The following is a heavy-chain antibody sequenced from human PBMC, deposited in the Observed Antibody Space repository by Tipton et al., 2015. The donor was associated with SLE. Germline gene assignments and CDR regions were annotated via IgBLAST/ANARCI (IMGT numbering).Heavy chain of an antibody. V-gene: IGHV4-34*01. J-gene: IGHJ4*02. CDR3: ASGYGDYGAY. CDR2: TNDSGST. Sequence: LSLTCAVYGGSFSGYYWNWIRQPPGKGLDWIGETNDSGSTNYNPSLKSRVTISVDTSKNQFSLKLSSVTAADTAVYYCASGYGDYGAYWGQGTLVTVSS. CDR1: GGSFSGYY. D-gene: IGHD4-17*01.